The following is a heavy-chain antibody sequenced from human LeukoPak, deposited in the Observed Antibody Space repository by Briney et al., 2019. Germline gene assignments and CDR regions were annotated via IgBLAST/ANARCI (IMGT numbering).Heavy chain of an antibody. CDR2: IDTNAVGT. Sequence: PGGSLRLSCAASGFTFSNYVMNWVRQAPGKGLEWVSTIDTNAVGTYYADSVKGRFTISRDNSKNTLYLQMSSLRAEDTAVYYCAKRVQYDDSHHCIFDYWGQGTLVTVSS. CDR3: AKRVQYDDSHHCIFDY. J-gene: IGHJ4*02. D-gene: IGHD3-22*01. CDR1: GFTFSNYV. V-gene: IGHV3-23*01.